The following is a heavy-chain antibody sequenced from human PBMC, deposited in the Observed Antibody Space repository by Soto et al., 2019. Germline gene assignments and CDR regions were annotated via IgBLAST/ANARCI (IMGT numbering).Heavy chain of an antibody. CDR1: GGSISSGGYY. CDR3: ARSPHIQLWSYPSDY. J-gene: IGHJ4*02. D-gene: IGHD5-18*01. CDR2: IYFSGST. Sequence: QVQLQESGPGLVKPSQTLSLTCTVSGGSISSGGYYWSWIRQHPGKGLEWIGYIYFSGSTYYNPSLKSRVTIAVDTSKNQFSLKLSSVTAADTAVYYCARSPHIQLWSYPSDYWGQGTLVTVSS. V-gene: IGHV4-31*03.